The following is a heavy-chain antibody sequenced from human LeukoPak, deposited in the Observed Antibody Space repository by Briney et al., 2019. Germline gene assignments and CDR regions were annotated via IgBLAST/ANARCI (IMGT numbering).Heavy chain of an antibody. D-gene: IGHD3-10*02. V-gene: IGHV3-53*01. CDR1: GFTVSSNY. CDR2: IYSGGST. CDR3: AELGITMIGGV. Sequence: GGSLRLSCAASGFTVSSNYMSWVRQAPGKGLEWVSVIYSGGSTYYADSVKGRFTISRDNAKNSLYLQMNSLRAEDTAVYYCAELGITMIGGVWGKGTTVTVSS. J-gene: IGHJ6*04.